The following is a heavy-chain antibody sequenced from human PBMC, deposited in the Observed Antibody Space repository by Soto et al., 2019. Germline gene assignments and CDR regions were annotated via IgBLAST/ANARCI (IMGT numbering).Heavy chain of an antibody. CDR1: GASISSTSFF. CDR3: VGPQSGSSYYYYSGMDV. J-gene: IGHJ6*02. D-gene: IGHD5-12*01. V-gene: IGHV4-39*01. Sequence: LETLSLTCTVSGASISSTSFFWTWVRQAPDKGLEWIGNIFYNGKTSYNPPLKSRLTISIDTSKNQFSLNLTSVTAADSGVYYCVGPQSGSSYYYYSGMDVWAQGPTVTVSS. CDR2: IFYNGKT.